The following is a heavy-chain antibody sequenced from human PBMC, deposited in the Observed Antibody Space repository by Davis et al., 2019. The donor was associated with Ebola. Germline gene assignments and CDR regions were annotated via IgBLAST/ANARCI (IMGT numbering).Heavy chain of an antibody. J-gene: IGHJ6*04. D-gene: IGHD2-2*01. CDR2: ISSSSSYI. CDR3: GPKCSSTTCGRFGMDV. V-gene: IGHV3-21*04. CDR1: GFTLSSYS. Sequence: GESLKTSCAASGFTLSSYSMNWVRQAPGKGLEWVSSISSSSSYIYYADSVKGRFTISRDNAKNSLYLQMNSLRAEDAAVYYCGPKCSSTTCGRFGMDVWGKGATVTVSS.